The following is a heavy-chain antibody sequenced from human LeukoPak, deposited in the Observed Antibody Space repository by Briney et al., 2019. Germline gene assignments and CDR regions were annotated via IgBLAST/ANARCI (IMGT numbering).Heavy chain of an antibody. Sequence: ASVKVSCKASGYTFTGYYMHWVRQAPGQGLVWMGWINPNSGGTNYAQKFQGRVTMTRDTSISTAYMELSRLRSDDTAVYSCARAWGGVRDYFDYWGQGTLVTVSS. J-gene: IGHJ4*02. V-gene: IGHV1-2*02. CDR1: GYTFTGYY. D-gene: IGHD3-16*01. CDR3: ARAWGGVRDYFDY. CDR2: INPNSGGT.